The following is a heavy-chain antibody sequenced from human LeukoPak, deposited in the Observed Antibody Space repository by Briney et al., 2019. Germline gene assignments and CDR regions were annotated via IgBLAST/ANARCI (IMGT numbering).Heavy chain of an antibody. CDR2: VFYRGST. CDR3: ARDYYDFWSVSRGAWFDP. CDR1: GDSISSSDYY. V-gene: IGHV4-39*07. J-gene: IGHJ5*02. D-gene: IGHD3-3*01. Sequence: SETLSLTCTVSGDSISSSDYYWGWIRQPPGKGLEWIGSVFYRGSTFYTPSLRSRVTISVDTSKNQFSLKLSSVTAADTAVYYCARDYYDFWSVSRGAWFDPWGQGTLVTVSS.